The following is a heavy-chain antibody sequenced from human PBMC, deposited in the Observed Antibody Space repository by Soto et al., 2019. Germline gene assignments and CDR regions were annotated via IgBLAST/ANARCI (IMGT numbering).Heavy chain of an antibody. CDR2: IGYSGTNT. CDR3: VKRFKEQLLARGAFDF. CDR1: GFTFSAFA. D-gene: IGHD6-19*01. V-gene: IGHV3-23*05. J-gene: IGHJ3*01. Sequence: EVQLSESGGVLVQPGGSLRLSCAASGFTFSAFAMSWVRQAPGKGLEWIAGIGYSGTNTYYTDSVKGRFAISRDNPKSELYRRVDGPGVDYTADQYCVKRFKEQLLARGAFDFWGQGTVVTVSS.